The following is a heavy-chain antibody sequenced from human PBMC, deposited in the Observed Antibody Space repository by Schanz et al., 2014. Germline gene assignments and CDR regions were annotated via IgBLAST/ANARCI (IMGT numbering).Heavy chain of an antibody. CDR2: ISGSGVIT. J-gene: IGHJ6*02. CDR3: ARGASRDYFAMDV. CDR1: GFTFSSYA. V-gene: IGHV3-23*04. Sequence: VQLVESGGGVVQPGGSLRLSCAASGFTFSSYAMSWVRQAPGKGLEWVSGISGSGVITYYEDSVKGRFTISRDNSKNTLYLQMNNLRAEDTAVYYCARGASRDYFAMDVWGQGTTVTVSS.